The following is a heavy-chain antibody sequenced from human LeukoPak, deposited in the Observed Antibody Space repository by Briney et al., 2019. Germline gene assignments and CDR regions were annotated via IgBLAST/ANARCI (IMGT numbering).Heavy chain of an antibody. CDR2: IYYSGST. CDR3: ARMYYDFWSGYNRFDP. CDR1: GGSISSGDYY. Sequence: PSETLSLTCTVSGGSISSGDYYWSWLRQPPGKGLEWIGYIYYSGSTYYNPSLKSRVTISVDTSKNQFSLKLSSVTAADTAVYYCARMYYDFWSGYNRFDPWGQGTLVTVSS. J-gene: IGHJ5*02. D-gene: IGHD3-3*01. V-gene: IGHV4-30-4*08.